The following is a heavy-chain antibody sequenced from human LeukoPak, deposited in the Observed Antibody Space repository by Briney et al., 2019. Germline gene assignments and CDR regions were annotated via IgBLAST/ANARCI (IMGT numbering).Heavy chain of an antibody. CDR2: INPNSGGT. V-gene: IGHV1-2*02. Sequence: GASVKVSCKASGYTFTSYAMNWVRQAPGQGLEWMGWINPNSGGTNYAQKFQGRVTMTRDTSISTAYMELSRLRSDDTAVYYCARVGVYDILTGYYLPHYFDYWGQGTLVTVSS. CDR1: GYTFTSYA. D-gene: IGHD3-9*01. J-gene: IGHJ4*02. CDR3: ARVGVYDILTGYYLPHYFDY.